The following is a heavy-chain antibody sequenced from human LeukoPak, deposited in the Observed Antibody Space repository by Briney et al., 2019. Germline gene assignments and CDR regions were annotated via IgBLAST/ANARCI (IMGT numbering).Heavy chain of an antibody. J-gene: IGHJ6*02. V-gene: IGHV1-46*01. CDR2: INPSGGST. CDR1: GYTFTGYY. D-gene: IGHD5-24*01. Sequence: ASVKVSCKASGYTFTGYYMHWVRQAPGQGLEWMGRINPSGGSTSYAQKFQGRVTMTRDTSTSTVYMELSSLRSEDTAVYYCARERRGWLQLEIYGMDVWGQGTTVTVSS. CDR3: ARERRGWLQLEIYGMDV.